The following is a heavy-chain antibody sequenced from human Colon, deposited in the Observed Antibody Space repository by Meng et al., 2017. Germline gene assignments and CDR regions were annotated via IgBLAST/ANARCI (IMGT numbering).Heavy chain of an antibody. D-gene: IGHD3-3*01. J-gene: IGHJ4*02. CDR2: INHSGST. CDR1: GGSFSGYY. CDR3: ARVRITIFGVVSTFDY. V-gene: IGHV4-34*01. Sequence: RQWGEGLLNASETLPLTCAVYGGSFSGYYWSWIRQPPGKGLEWIGEINHSGSTNYNPSLKSRVTISVDTSKNQFSLKLSSVTAADTAVYYCARVRITIFGVVSTFDYWGQGTLVTVSS.